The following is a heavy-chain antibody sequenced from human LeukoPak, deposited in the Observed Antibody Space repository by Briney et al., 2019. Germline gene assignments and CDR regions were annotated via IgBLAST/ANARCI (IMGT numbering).Heavy chain of an antibody. Sequence: PGGSLRLSCAASGFTFSSYSMNWVRQAPGKGLDWVANINLDGGVKHYADSVKGRFTISRDNAKNSLHLQMTRLRADDTGVYYCATSDDSAGSSWGQGTLVTVSS. CDR2: INLDGGVK. CDR1: GFTFSSYS. J-gene: IGHJ5*02. D-gene: IGHD3-3*01. CDR3: ATSDDSAGSS. V-gene: IGHV3-7*01.